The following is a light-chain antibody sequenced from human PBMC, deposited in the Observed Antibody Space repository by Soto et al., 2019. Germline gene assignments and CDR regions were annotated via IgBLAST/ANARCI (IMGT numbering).Light chain of an antibody. CDR2: GAS. CDR3: QQYNNWPPTWT. CDR1: QSVSSN. J-gene: IGKJ1*01. Sequence: EIVMTQSPATLFVSPGERATLSCRASQSVSSNLAWYQQKPGQAPRLLIYGASTRATGIPARFSGSGSGTEFTLTISSLQSEDFAVYYCQQYNNWPPTWTFGQGTKV. V-gene: IGKV3-15*01.